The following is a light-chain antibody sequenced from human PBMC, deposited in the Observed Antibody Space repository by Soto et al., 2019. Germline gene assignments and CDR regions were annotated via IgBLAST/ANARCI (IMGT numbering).Light chain of an antibody. CDR3: QQRSNWPPALT. V-gene: IGKV3-11*01. CDR2: DAS. J-gene: IGKJ4*01. Sequence: EIVMTQSPGTLSVSPGERATLSCRASQSINKNLAWYQQKPGRAPRLLIYDASNRATGIPARFSGSGSGTDFTLTISSLEPEDFAVYYCQQRSNWPPALTFGGGTKVDIK. CDR1: QSINKN.